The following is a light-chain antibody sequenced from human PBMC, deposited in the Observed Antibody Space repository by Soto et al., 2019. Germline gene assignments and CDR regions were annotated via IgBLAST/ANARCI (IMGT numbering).Light chain of an antibody. V-gene: IGLV2-23*03. Sequence: QSALSQPASVSGSRGQTITISCTGASSALGSSNLVSWYQQCPGKAPKLVIYEGSKRPSGVSFRFSGSKAGNTASLTISGLQADDEADYYCCSYASTNAFVVFGGGTKLTVL. J-gene: IGLJ2*01. CDR2: EGS. CDR3: CSYASTNAFVV. CDR1: SSALGSSNL.